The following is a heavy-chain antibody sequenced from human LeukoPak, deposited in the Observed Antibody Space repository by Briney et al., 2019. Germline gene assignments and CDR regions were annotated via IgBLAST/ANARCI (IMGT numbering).Heavy chain of an antibody. Sequence: PGGSLRLSCAASGFTFSSYSMNWVRQAPGKGLEWVSYISSSSSTIYYADSVKGRFTISRDNAKNSLYPQMNSLRAEDTAVYYCARDQARSSFDYWGQGTLVTVSS. CDR3: ARDQARSSFDY. J-gene: IGHJ4*02. CDR1: GFTFSSYS. D-gene: IGHD5-12*01. CDR2: ISSSSSTI. V-gene: IGHV3-48*04.